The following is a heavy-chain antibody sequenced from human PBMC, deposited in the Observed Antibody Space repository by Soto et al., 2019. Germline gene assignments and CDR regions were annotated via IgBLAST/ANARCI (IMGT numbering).Heavy chain of an antibody. CDR1: GFTLSSYW. J-gene: IGHJ4*02. CDR2: ISSDGSNT. CDR3: ARVPYCSSSSCYSYFDN. Sequence: PGGSLRLSCAASGFTLSSYWMHWARQAPGKGLVWASRISSDGSNTNYADSVKGRFTISRDNAKNTLHLQMNSLRVEDTAVYYCARVPYCSSSSCYSYFDNWGQGTLVTVSS. V-gene: IGHV3-74*01. D-gene: IGHD2-2*02.